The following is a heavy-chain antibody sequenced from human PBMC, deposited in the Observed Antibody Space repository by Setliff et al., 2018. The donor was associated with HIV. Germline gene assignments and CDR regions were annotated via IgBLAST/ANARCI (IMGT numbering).Heavy chain of an antibody. Sequence: KASETLSLTCTISGGSFGVYRGSWIRQSAGRGLEWIGRIDSSGTTDYKPSLKGRVAISVDTSRNQFSLRVTSVTAADTAVYFCARDRHSSGLGSYGPWGPGILVTVSS. CDR2: IDSSGTT. CDR3: ARDRHSSGLGSYGP. V-gene: IGHV4-4*07. J-gene: IGHJ5*02. D-gene: IGHD3-10*01. CDR1: GGSFGVYR.